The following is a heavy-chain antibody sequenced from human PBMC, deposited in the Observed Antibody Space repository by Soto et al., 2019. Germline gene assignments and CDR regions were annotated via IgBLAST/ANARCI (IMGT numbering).Heavy chain of an antibody. CDR2: IYYSGST. D-gene: IGHD1-1*01. V-gene: IGHV4-39*01. Sequence: SETLSLTCTVSGGSISSSSYYWGWIRQPPGKGLEWIGSIYYSGSTYYNPSLKSRVTISVDTSKNQFSLKLSSVTAADMAVYYCARLPNVRLLIWFDPWGQGTLVTVSS. J-gene: IGHJ5*02. CDR1: GGSISSSSYY. CDR3: ARLPNVRLLIWFDP.